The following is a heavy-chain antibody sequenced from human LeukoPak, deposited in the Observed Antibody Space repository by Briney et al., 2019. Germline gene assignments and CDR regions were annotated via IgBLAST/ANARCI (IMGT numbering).Heavy chain of an antibody. D-gene: IGHD2-2*01. J-gene: IGHJ4*02. CDR2: ISGSGGST. V-gene: IGHV3-23*01. CDR3: VATIVVVPVAIPHYFDY. CDR1: GFTFSSYA. Sequence: GGSLRLSCAASGFTFSSYAMSWVRQAPGKGLEWVSAISGSGGSTYYADSVKGRLTISRDNSKNTLYLQMNSLRAEDTAVYYCVATIVVVPVAIPHYFDYWGQGTLVTVSS.